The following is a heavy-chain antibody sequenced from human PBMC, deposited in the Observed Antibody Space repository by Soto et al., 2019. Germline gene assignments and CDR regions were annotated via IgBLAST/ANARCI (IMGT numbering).Heavy chain of an antibody. CDR3: PREGGWSSSKAIDY. CDR2: INHSGST. V-gene: IGHV4-34*01. J-gene: IGHJ4*02. D-gene: IGHD6-6*01. CDR1: GGSFSGYY. Sequence: QGQLQPWGAGLLKPSETLSLTCAVYGGSFSGYYWSWIRQPPGKGLEWIGEINHSGSTNYNPSHKSLVAIAVATTKKQSSLEVRAVTAADTAVYYCPREGGWSSSKAIDYWGEGTLVAVSS.